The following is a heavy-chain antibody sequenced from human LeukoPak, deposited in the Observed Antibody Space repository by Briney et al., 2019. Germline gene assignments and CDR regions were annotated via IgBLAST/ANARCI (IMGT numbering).Heavy chain of an antibody. Sequence: SETLSLTCTVSGYSISSGYYWGWIRQPPGKGLEWIGSIYHSGSTYYNPSLKSRVTISVDTSKNQFSLKLSSVTAADTAVYYCARVGAAAEYYFDYWGQGTLVTVSS. CDR3: ARVGAAAEYYFDY. CDR1: GYSISSGYY. J-gene: IGHJ4*02. V-gene: IGHV4-38-2*02. D-gene: IGHD6-13*01. CDR2: IYHSGST.